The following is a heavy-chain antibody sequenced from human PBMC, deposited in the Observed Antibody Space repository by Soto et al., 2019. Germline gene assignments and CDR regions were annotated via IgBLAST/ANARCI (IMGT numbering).Heavy chain of an antibody. Sequence: PSETLSLTCTVSGGSISSSSYYWGWIRQPPGKGLEWIGSIYYSGSTYYNPSLKSRVTISVDTSKNQFSRKLSSVTAADTAVYYCARHSSSYYGSGSLNWFDPWGQGTLVTVSS. D-gene: IGHD3-10*01. J-gene: IGHJ5*02. CDR3: ARHSSSYYGSGSLNWFDP. V-gene: IGHV4-39*01. CDR1: GGSISSSSYY. CDR2: IYYSGST.